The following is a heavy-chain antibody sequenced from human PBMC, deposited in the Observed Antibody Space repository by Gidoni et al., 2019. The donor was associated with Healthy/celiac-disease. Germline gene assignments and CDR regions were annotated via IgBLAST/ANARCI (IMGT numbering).Heavy chain of an antibody. J-gene: IGHJ4*02. CDR3: ARVRGGDSSGYFEIDY. CDR1: GGSISSGSYY. V-gene: IGHV4-61*02. CDR2: IYTSGST. Sequence: QVQLQESGPGLVKPSQTLSLTCTVSGGSISSGSYYWSWIRQPAGKGLEWIGRIYTSGSTNYNPSLKSRVTISVDTSKNQFSLKLSSVTAADTAVYYCARVRGGDSSGYFEIDYWGQGTLVTVSS. D-gene: IGHD3-22*01.